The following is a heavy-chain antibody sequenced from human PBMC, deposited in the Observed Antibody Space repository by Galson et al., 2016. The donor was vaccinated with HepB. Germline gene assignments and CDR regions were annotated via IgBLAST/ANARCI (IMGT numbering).Heavy chain of an antibody. CDR1: GFTFTTYD. CDR2: ISYHENNK. J-gene: IGHJ4*02. Sequence: SLRLSCAASGFTFTTYDMHWVRQAPGKGLEWVAGISYHENNKYYGDSVKGRFTISRDNSRNTLYLQMNSLRSEDTAVYYCANGFKSGNCKIAEFEYWGQGTLVTVSS. V-gene: IGHV3-30*18. D-gene: IGHD4-23*01. CDR3: ANGFKSGNCKIAEFEY.